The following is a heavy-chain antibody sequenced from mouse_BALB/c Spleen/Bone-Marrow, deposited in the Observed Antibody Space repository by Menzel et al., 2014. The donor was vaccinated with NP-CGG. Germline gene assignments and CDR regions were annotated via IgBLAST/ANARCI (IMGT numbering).Heavy chain of an antibody. J-gene: IGHJ2*01. CDR3: ARSGYYFDY. CDR1: GYIFITYW. V-gene: IGHV1S40*01. Sequence: LVESGPELVRPGASVKLSCKASGYIFITYWMNWVKQRPGQGPEWIGQIFPASGSTNYNEMFEGKATLTVDTPSSTAYMQLSSLTSEDSAVYYCARSGYYFDYWGQGTTLTVSS. D-gene: IGHD2-2*01. CDR2: IFPASGST.